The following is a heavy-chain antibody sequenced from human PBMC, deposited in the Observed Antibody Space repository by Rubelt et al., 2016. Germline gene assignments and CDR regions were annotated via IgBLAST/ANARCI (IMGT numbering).Heavy chain of an antibody. CDR1: GGSITSSNW. J-gene: IGHJ6*02. V-gene: IGHV4-4*02. Sequence: QVQLQESGPGLVKPSGTLSLTCAVSGGSITSSNWWSWVRQPPGKGLEWIGEIFHTGSTNYNPSLKSRVTISVDKSKNQFPRKLSSVTAADTAVYYCARDYRNYYYGMDVWGQGTTVTVSS. CDR3: ARDYRNYYYGMDV. CDR2: IFHTGST.